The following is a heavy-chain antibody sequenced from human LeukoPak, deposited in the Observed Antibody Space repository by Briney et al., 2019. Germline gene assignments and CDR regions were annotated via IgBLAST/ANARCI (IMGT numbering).Heavy chain of an antibody. D-gene: IGHD3-22*01. CDR3: AKDSGRSSGCIEYFQH. CDR1: GFTFSSYA. J-gene: IGHJ1*01. V-gene: IGHV3-23*01. Sequence: PGGSLRLSCAASGFTFSSYAMSWVRQAPGKGLEWVSAISGSGGSTYYADSVKGRFTISRDNSKNTLYLQMNSLRAEDTAVYYCAKDSGRSSGCIEYFQHWGQGTLVTVSS. CDR2: ISGSGGST.